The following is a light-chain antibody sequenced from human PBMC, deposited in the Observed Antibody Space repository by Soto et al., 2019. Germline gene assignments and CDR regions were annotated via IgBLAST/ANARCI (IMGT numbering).Light chain of an antibody. CDR2: EIY. CDR1: STDVGGYIY. CDR3: SSDSSISKIL. J-gene: IGLJ2*01. V-gene: IGLV2-14*01. Sequence: QSVLTQPASVSGSLGQSITLSCTGTSTDVGGYIYVSWYQQYPGKAPKLIIFEIYNRPSGVSDRFSGSRSGNTASLTISSHQTEDEADYYCSSDSSISKILFGGGTQLTVL.